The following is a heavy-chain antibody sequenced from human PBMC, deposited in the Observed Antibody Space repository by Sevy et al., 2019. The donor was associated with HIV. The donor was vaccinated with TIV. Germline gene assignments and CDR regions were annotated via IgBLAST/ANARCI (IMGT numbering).Heavy chain of an antibody. D-gene: IGHD4-17*01. CDR3: ARADYGDYSGEFDY. J-gene: IGHJ4*02. Sequence: GGSLRLSCAASGITFSSHAMHWVRQAPGKGLEWVTIISYDGSNKYYADSVKGRFTISRDNSKNTLYLQMNSLRAEDTAVYYCARADYGDYSGEFDYWGQGTPVTVSS. CDR1: GITFSSHA. CDR2: ISYDGSNK. V-gene: IGHV3-30-3*01.